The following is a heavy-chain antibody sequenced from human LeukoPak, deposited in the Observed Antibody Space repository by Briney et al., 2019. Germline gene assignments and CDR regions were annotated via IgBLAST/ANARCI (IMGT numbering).Heavy chain of an antibody. CDR1: GYSISSGYY. J-gene: IGHJ4*02. V-gene: IGHV4-38-2*02. CDR2: IYHSGST. Sequence: ASETLSLTCTVSGYSISSGYYWGWIRQPPGKWLEWIGSIYHSGSTYYNPSLKSRVTISVDTSKNQFSLELSSVTAADTAVYYCARGNLSRKRIWFGESHPEPSLDYWGQGTLVTISS. CDR3: ARGNLSRKRIWFGESHPEPSLDY. D-gene: IGHD3-10*01.